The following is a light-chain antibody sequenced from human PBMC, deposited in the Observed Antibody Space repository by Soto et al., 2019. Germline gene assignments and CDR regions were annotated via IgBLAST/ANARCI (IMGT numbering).Light chain of an antibody. CDR1: SSDVGGYNY. CDR3: CSYAGSYTGV. J-gene: IGLJ1*01. Sequence: QSVLTQPRSVSGSPGQSVTSACTGTSSDVGGYNYVSWYQQHPGKAPKLMIYDVSKRPSGVPDRFSGSKSGNTASLTISGLQAEDEADYYCCSYAGSYTGVFGTGTRSPS. CDR2: DVS. V-gene: IGLV2-11*01.